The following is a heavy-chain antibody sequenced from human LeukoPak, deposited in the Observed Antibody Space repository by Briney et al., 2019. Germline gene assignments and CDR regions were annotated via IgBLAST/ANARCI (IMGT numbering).Heavy chain of an antibody. CDR3: ARQDGDRYYDFWSGSQHNWFDP. D-gene: IGHD3-3*01. CDR2: ISSSSSYI. V-gene: IGHV3-21*01. J-gene: IGHJ5*02. Sequence: GGSLRLSCAASGFTFSSYSMNWVRQAPGKGLEWVSSISSSSSYIYYADSVKGRFTISRDNAKNSLYLQMNSLRAEDTAVYYCARQDGDRYYDFWSGSQHNWFDPWGQGTLVTVSS. CDR1: GFTFSSYS.